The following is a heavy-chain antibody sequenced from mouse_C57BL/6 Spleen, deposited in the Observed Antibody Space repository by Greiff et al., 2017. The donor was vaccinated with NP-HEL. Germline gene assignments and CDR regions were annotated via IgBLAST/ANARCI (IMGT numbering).Heavy chain of an antibody. D-gene: IGHD2-5*01. CDR2: INYDGSST. J-gene: IGHJ1*03. CDR3: ARDEEYSNHWYFDV. Sequence: EVQRVESEGGLVQPGSSMKLSCTASGFTFSDYYMAWVRQVPEKGLEWVANINYDGSSTYYLDSLKSRFIISRDNAKNILYLQMSSLKSEDTATYYCARDEEYSNHWYFDVWGTGTTVTVSS. V-gene: IGHV5-16*01. CDR1: GFTFSDYY.